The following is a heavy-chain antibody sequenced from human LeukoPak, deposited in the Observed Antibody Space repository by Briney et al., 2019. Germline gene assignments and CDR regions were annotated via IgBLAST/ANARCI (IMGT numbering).Heavy chain of an antibody. CDR1: GFTFSSYS. J-gene: IGHJ6*03. CDR3: AGVNSAGTEYYYMVV. Sequence: GGSLRLSCAASGFTFSSYSMNWVRQAPGKGLEWVSCISSSSSYIYYADSVKGRFPIPRDNAKNSLYLQINSLRAEDTAVYYCAGVNSAGTEYYYMVVWGKGTTVTVSS. CDR2: ISSSSSYI. V-gene: IGHV3-21*01. D-gene: IGHD6-13*01.